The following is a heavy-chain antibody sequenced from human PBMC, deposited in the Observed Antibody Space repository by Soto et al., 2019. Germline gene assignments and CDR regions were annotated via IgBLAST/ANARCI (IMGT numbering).Heavy chain of an antibody. D-gene: IGHD3-9*01. CDR2: ISGSGGST. V-gene: IGHV3-23*01. CDR3: AAVSCFVHNLLTGRLVPTSLYFFEY. Sequence: GGSLRLSCAASGFTFSSYAMSWVRQAPGKGLEWVSAISGSGGSTYYADSVKGRFTISRDNSKNTLYLQMNSLRAEDTAVYYCAAVSCFVHNLLTGRLVPTSLYFFEYWGQGTLVTVSS. J-gene: IGHJ4*02. CDR1: GFTFSSYA.